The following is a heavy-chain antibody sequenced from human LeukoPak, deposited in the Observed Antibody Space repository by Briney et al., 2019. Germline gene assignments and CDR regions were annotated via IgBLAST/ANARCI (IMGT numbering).Heavy chain of an antibody. CDR3: ARPYSSSWYAWFDP. Sequence: ASVKVSCKASGGTFSSYAISWVRQAPGQELEWMGGIIPIFGTANYAQKFQGRVTITADESTSTAYMELSSLRSEDTAVYYCARPYSSSWYAWFDPWGQGTLVTVSS. J-gene: IGHJ5*02. CDR1: GGTFSSYA. D-gene: IGHD6-13*01. V-gene: IGHV1-69*13. CDR2: IIPIFGTA.